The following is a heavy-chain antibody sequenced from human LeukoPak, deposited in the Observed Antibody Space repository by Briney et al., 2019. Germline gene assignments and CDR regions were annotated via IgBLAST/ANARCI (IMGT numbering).Heavy chain of an antibody. J-gene: IGHJ4*02. CDR2: ISTNGGGT. D-gene: IGHD2-2*01. Sequence: TGGSLRLSCAASGFTFSTYAMHWVRQAPGKGLEYVSAISTNGGGTYYANSVKGRSTISRDNSKNTLYLQMGSLRAEDMAVYYCARWGSTSCYDYWGQGTLVTVSS. CDR3: ARWGSTSCYDY. CDR1: GFTFSTYA. V-gene: IGHV3-64*01.